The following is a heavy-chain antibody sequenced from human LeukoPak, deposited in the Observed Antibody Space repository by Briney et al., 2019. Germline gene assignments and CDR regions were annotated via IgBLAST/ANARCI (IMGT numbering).Heavy chain of an antibody. D-gene: IGHD3-22*01. V-gene: IGHV3-66*02. CDR2: IYCGGST. J-gene: IGHJ4*02. CDR3: ARDLRYYYDSSGYYDY. Sequence: GSLRLSCAASGFTVRSNYMTWVGQAPGKGLGGGSVIYCGGSTYYADSVKGRFTISRDNSKNTLYLQMNSLRDEDTAVYYCARDLRYYYDSSGYYDYWGQGTLVTVSS. CDR1: GFTVRSNY.